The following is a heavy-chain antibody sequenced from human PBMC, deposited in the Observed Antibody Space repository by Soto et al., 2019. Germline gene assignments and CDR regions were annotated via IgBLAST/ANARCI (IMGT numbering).Heavy chain of an antibody. V-gene: IGHV4-59*08. D-gene: IGHD3-22*01. CDR1: GGSIIIDY. Sequence: SETLSLTCTVSGGSIIIDYWSWIRQPPGKGLEWIGHIYYSGSTSYNPSLKSRVTISVDTSKNQFSLKLTSVTAADTAVYYCARTSTGYFDTSGLPYYFYGMDVWGQGTTVTV. CDR3: ARTSTGYFDTSGLPYYFYGMDV. J-gene: IGHJ6*02. CDR2: IYYSGST.